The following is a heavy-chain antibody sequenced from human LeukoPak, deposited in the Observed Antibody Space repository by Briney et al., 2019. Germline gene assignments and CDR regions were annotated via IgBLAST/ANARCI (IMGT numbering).Heavy chain of an antibody. D-gene: IGHD3-3*01. CDR1: GGTFNNYA. Sequence: GASVKVSCKASGGTFNNYAISWVRQAPGQGLDWMGGIIPIFGTPNYAQKLQGRVTMTTDTSTSTAYMELRSLRSDDTAVYYCARYYDFWSGFSPIDYWGQGTLVTVSS. CDR2: IIPIFGTP. J-gene: IGHJ4*02. V-gene: IGHV1-69*05. CDR3: ARYYDFWSGFSPIDY.